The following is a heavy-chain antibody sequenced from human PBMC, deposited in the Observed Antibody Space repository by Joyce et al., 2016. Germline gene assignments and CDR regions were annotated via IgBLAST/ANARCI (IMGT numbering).Heavy chain of an antibody. CDR1: GFPFNNYG. J-gene: IGHJ6*03. V-gene: IGHV3-23*01. CDR2: ISDIGGST. Sequence: EVQLLESGGGLVQPGGSLTLSCAASGFPFNNYGLTWVRQAPGKGLEWVSSISDIGGSTYYADSVRDRFTISRDNSKNTLFLQMTSLTAEDTAVYYCAKDRPYSTYYYFYYMDVWGKGTTVTVSS. D-gene: IGHD4-11*01. CDR3: AKDRPYSTYYYFYYMDV.